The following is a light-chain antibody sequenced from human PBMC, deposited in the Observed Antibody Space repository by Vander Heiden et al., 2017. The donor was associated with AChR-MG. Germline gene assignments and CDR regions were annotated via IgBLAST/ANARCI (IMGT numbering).Light chain of an antibody. V-gene: IGLV1-44*01. Sequence: QPVLTQPPSASETPGPRVTIACSGGSSNVGSNTVSWYQHLPRTAPRLLIYTNEHRPSGVPDRFSGSKSGTAASLAISGLQSEDEADYYCATWDDRLKAYVFGTGTTVTVL. CDR3: ATWDDRLKAYV. J-gene: IGLJ1*01. CDR1: SSNVGSNT. CDR2: TNE.